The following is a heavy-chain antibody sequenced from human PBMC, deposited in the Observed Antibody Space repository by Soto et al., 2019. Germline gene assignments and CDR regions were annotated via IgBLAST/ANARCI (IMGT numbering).Heavy chain of an antibody. CDR1: GGSISSGDYY. J-gene: IGHJ5*02. V-gene: IGHV4-31*03. CDR2: IYYGGGS. CDR3: PRALRGSFKFAT. Sequence: QVQLQESGPGLVKTSQTLSLTCTVSGGSISSGDYYWSWIRQQPGKGLVWIGYIYYGGGSFYNPSLKSRATSLVHPSKYHFSLKVTPVTAAHTAVYYCPRALRGSFKFATWGEGTPVTVSS. D-gene: IGHD3-10*01.